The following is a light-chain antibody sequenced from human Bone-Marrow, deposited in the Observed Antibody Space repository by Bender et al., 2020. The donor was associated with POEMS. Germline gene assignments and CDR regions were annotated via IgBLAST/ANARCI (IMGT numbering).Light chain of an antibody. Sequence: QSVLTQPPSASGTPGQRVTISCSGGSSNIGAHAVNWYQHLPGTAPKLLIYSSHRRPSEVPDRFSGSRSGTSASLAISGLQSEDEADYYCAAWDDNLSVPVFGGGTKLTVL. J-gene: IGLJ3*02. CDR1: SSNIGAHA. V-gene: IGLV1-44*01. CDR2: SSH. CDR3: AAWDDNLSVPV.